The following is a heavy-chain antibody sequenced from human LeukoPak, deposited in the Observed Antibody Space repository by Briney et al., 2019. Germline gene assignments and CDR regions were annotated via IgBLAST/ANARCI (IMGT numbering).Heavy chain of an antibody. Sequence: PGGSLRLSCAASGFTFSNYAMSWVRQAPGKGLEWVSAISGSASSTYYADSVKGRFTISRDNSKNTLYLQMNSLTTEDTAVYYCAKVYSPDTAMVLDYWGQGTLVTVSS. CDR1: GFTFSNYA. CDR3: AKVYSPDTAMVLDY. CDR2: ISGSASST. D-gene: IGHD5-18*01. V-gene: IGHV3-23*01. J-gene: IGHJ4*02.